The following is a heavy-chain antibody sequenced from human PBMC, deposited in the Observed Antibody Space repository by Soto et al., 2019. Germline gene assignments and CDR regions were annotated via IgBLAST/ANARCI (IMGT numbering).Heavy chain of an antibody. CDR3: AKDSQAAQEYYYYGLDV. Sequence: GGSLRLSCAASGFTFDDYAMHWVRQAPGKGLEWVSGINWNSGSIAYADSVKGRFTISRDNAKNSLYLHMNNLRAEDTALYYCAKDSQAAQEYYYYGLDVWGLGTTVTVSS. D-gene: IGHD6-25*01. CDR1: GFTFDDYA. CDR2: INWNSGSI. V-gene: IGHV3-9*01. J-gene: IGHJ6*02.